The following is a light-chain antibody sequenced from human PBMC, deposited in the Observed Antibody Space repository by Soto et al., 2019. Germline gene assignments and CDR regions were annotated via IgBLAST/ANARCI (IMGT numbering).Light chain of an antibody. CDR3: QQYGSSPT. Sequence: EIVLTQSPGTLSLSPGERATLSCRASQSVSSSYLAWYQQKPGQAPRLLIYGASSRATGIPDRFSGSGSGTDFTLTISRLEPEDFVVYYCQQYGSSPTFGGGIKVEIK. J-gene: IGKJ4*01. V-gene: IGKV3-20*01. CDR2: GAS. CDR1: QSVSSSY.